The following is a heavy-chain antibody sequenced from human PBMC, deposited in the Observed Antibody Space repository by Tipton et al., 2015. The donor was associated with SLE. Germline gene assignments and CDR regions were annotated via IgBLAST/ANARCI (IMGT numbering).Heavy chain of an antibody. Sequence: SLRLSCAASGFTFSSYGMHWVRQAPGKGLEWVAVIWYDGSNKYYADSVKGRFTISRDNSKNTLYLQMNSLRAEDTVVYYCAKEGGISHCYGRAFWGHGPPPPVPS. CDR3: AKEGGISHCYGRAF. J-gene: IGHJ6*02. V-gene: IGHV3-30*18. CDR2: IWYDGSNK. D-gene: IGHD3-16*01. CDR1: GFTFSSYG.